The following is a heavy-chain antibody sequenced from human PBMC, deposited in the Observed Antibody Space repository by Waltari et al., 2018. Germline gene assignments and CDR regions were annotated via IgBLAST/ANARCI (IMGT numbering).Heavy chain of an antibody. J-gene: IGHJ1*01. CDR2: INPNGGAT. CDR1: GYIFNDYY. Sequence: QVVLVPSGPEVKTPGDSVKVFGKPPGYIFNDYYIHWVRRAPGQGLEWMGWINPNGGATYYAPKFRDRVTISTDTSIGTVYMHLTSLTSDDTALYFCARLSEYWGQGTLITVSS. CDR3: ARLSEY. V-gene: IGHV1-2*02.